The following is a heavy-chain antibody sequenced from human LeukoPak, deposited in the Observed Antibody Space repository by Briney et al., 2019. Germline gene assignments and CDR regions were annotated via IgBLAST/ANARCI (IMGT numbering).Heavy chain of an antibody. CDR2: IYDSVST. V-gene: IGHV4-39*07. CDR1: GASISDSSYY. CDR3: ARLFDSSGSTAFDP. J-gene: IGHJ5*02. Sequence: SETLSLTCSVSGASISDSSYYWAWIRQPPGKGLEWIGSIYDSVSTNYNPSLKSRVTISVDRSKNQFSLKLSSVTAADTAVYYCARLFDSSGSTAFDPWGQGTLVTVSS. D-gene: IGHD6-19*01.